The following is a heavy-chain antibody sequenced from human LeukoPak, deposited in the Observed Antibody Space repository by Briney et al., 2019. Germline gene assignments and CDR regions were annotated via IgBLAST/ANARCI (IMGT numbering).Heavy chain of an antibody. Sequence: SETLSLTCTVSVGSISSGGDYWSWIRQHPGKGLEWIGYIYDSGSTYYNPSLKSRVTISVDTSKNQFSLKLSSVTAADTAVYYCASQGVTTGNDYWGQGTLVTVSS. CDR1: VGSISSGGDY. CDR2: IYDSGST. V-gene: IGHV4-31*03. J-gene: IGHJ4*02. D-gene: IGHD4-17*01. CDR3: ASQGVTTGNDY.